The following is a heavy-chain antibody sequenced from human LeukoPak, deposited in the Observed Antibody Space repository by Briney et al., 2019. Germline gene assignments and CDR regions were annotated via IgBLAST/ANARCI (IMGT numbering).Heavy chain of an antibody. CDR3: ARDLLSSSSSSNAFDI. Sequence: PSETLSLTCTVSGGSISSGSYYWSWIRQPAGKGLEWIGRMDISGSTNYNPSLKSRVTISVDTSKNQFSLKLSSVTAADTAVYYCARDLLSSSSSSNAFDIWGQGTMVTVSS. CDR2: MDISGST. CDR1: GGSISSGSYY. V-gene: IGHV4-61*02. J-gene: IGHJ3*02. D-gene: IGHD6-6*01.